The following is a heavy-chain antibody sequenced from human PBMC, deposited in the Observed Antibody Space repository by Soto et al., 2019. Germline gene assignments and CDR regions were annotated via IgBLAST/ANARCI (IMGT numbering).Heavy chain of an antibody. Sequence: QVQLVESGGGVVPPGGSLRLSCAASGFIFRNYAMYWVRQAPGKGLEWVAVISSDESNKYYTDSVKGRFTISRDNSRNTLYLQINSLRTEDAAVYYCAKRRVTGKVADAFDIWGQGTMATVSS. CDR3: AKRRVTGKVADAFDI. V-gene: IGHV3-30-3*01. D-gene: IGHD4-4*01. J-gene: IGHJ3*02. CDR2: ISSDESNK. CDR1: GFIFRNYA.